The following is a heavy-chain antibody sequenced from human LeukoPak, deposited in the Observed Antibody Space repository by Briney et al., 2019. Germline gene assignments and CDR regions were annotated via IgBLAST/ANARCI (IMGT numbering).Heavy chain of an antibody. CDR3: ARGYYDSSPHAFDI. V-gene: IGHV3-21*06. J-gene: IGHJ3*02. D-gene: IGHD3-22*01. Sequence: GGSLRLSCAASGFTFSAYSLNWVRQARGRGGEWVSSISRGSSYIFYEDSVKGRFTISRDNAKNSLYLQMNSLRAEDTAVYYCARGYYDSSPHAFDIWGQGTMVTVSS. CDR2: ISRGSSYI. CDR1: GFTFSAYS.